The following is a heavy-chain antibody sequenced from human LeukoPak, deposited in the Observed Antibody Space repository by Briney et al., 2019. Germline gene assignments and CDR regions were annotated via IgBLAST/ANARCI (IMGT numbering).Heavy chain of an antibody. CDR3: AREAPRYYDSSGYSDY. CDR2: ISSSGSTI. D-gene: IGHD3-22*01. Sequence: SGGSLRLSCAASGFTFSDYYMSWIRQAPGKGLEWVSYISSSGSTIYYADPVKGRFTISRDNAKNSLYLQMNSLRAEDTAVYYCAREAPRYYDSSGYSDYWGQGTLVTVSS. J-gene: IGHJ4*02. CDR1: GFTFSDYY. V-gene: IGHV3-11*01.